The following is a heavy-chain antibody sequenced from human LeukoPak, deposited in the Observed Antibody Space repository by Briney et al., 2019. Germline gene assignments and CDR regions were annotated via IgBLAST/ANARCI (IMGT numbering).Heavy chain of an antibody. CDR1: GFTFSIYW. J-gene: IGHJ3*02. CDR2: INSDGSTT. D-gene: IGHD3-3*01. CDR3: AKVEWRGNAFDI. Sequence: PGGSLRLSCAASGFTFSIYWMHWARQAPGKGLVWVSRINSDGSTTNYADSVKGRFTISRDNAKNTLYLQMHSLRAEDTAVYYCAKVEWRGNAFDIWGQGTMVTVSS. V-gene: IGHV3-74*01.